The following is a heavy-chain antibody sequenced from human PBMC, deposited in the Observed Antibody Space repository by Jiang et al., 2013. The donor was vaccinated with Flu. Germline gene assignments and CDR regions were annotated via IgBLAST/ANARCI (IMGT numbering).Heavy chain of an antibody. Sequence: RLEWIGWIVVGSGNTNYAQKFQERVTITRDMSTSTAYMELSSLRSEDTAVYYCARGRGYGEYDFDYWGQGTPVTVSP. D-gene: IGHD4-17*01. CDR2: IVVGSGNT. CDR3: ARGRGYGEYDFDY. J-gene: IGHJ4*02. V-gene: IGHV1-58*01.